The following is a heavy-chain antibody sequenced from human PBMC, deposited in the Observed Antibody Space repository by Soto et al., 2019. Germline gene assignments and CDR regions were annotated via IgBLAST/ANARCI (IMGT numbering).Heavy chain of an antibody. Sequence: PSETLSLTCTVSGDSLSRYSWSWIRQPVRKGLQCIGRIYGSGSTTYSSSLKSRVTVSLDTSKHLFSLKLSPVTAAATAVYYCARDEAVDTAMLTPFDYCGQGILVTVSS. CDR3: ARDEAVDTAMLTPFDY. CDR1: GDSLSRYS. J-gene: IGHJ4*02. D-gene: IGHD5-18*01. V-gene: IGHV4-4*07. CDR2: IYGSGST.